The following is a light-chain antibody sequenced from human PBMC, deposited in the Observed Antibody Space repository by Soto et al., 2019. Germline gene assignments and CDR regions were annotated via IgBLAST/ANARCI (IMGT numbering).Light chain of an antibody. J-gene: IGKJ2*01. CDR2: DAT. CDR1: QRITSY. V-gene: IGKV3-11*01. Sequence: EVVLTQSPATLSLSPGERATLSCRASQRITSYLAWYQQKPGQAPRLLIYDATNRVAGVPARFSGSKSGADFTLTISTLQPEDFAVYYCQQRSDWQYTFGQGTKADIK. CDR3: QQRSDWQYT.